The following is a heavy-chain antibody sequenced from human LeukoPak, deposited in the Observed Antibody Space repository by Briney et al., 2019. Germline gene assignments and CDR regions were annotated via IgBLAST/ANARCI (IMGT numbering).Heavy chain of an antibody. V-gene: IGHV1-46*03. CDR2: INPSGGST. Sequence: ASAKVSCKASGYTFTSYYMHWVRQAPGRGLEWMGIINPSGGSTSYAQKFQGRVTMTRDTSTSTVYMELSSLRSEDTAVYYCALGYSSGWYYLDYWGQGTLVTVSS. J-gene: IGHJ4*02. D-gene: IGHD6-19*01. CDR3: ALGYSSGWYYLDY. CDR1: GYTFTSYY.